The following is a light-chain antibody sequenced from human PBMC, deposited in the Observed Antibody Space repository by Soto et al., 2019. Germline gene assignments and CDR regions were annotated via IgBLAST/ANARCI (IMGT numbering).Light chain of an antibody. V-gene: IGKV3-20*01. CDR2: GAS. J-gene: IGKJ1*01. Sequence: EIVLTQSPGTLSLSPGERATLSCRASQSVSSIYFAWYQQKPGQAPRLLIYGASSRATGIPDRFSGSGSGTDFTLTISRLEPEDFEVYYCQQYGSSLWTFGQGTKVEIK. CDR3: QQYGSSLWT. CDR1: QSVSSIY.